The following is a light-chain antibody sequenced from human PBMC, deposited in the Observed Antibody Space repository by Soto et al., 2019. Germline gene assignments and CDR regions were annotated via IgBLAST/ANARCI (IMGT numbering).Light chain of an antibody. J-gene: IGLJ2*01. V-gene: IGLV3-27*01. Sequence: SYELTQPSSVSVSAGQTARITCSGDLLAKKFARWFRQKPGQAPVLLIYKDNKRPSGVPERFSGSSSGSTVTLTISGAHVDDEADYYCYSAADNIVLFGGETKLTVL. CDR2: KDN. CDR3: YSAADNIVL. CDR1: LLAKKF.